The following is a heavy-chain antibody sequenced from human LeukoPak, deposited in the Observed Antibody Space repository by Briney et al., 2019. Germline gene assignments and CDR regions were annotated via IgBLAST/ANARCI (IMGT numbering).Heavy chain of an antibody. CDR3: ATSNDVKVAPFDH. Sequence: SETLSLTCTVSGGSISSYYWSWIRQPPGTGLEWIGYIYYSGSTNYNPSLKSRVTISVDASKSQFSLMLNSVSAADTAVYYCATSNDVKVAPFDHWGQGTLVTVSS. CDR1: GGSISSYY. V-gene: IGHV4-59*08. J-gene: IGHJ4*02. CDR2: IYYSGST. D-gene: IGHD1-1*01.